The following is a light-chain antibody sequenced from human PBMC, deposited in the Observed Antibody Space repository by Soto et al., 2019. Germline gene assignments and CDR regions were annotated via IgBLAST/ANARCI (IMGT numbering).Light chain of an antibody. Sequence: DVVMTQSPVSLPVTLGQPASISCRSSQSLVHSNGNTYLNWFQQRPGQSPRRLHYKVSIRDSGVPDSFSGSGSGTDITLKISKVEAEDVGVYSCMQGTPWPRTFGERTKVDIQ. CDR3: MQGTPWPRT. CDR2: KVS. J-gene: IGKJ1*01. CDR1: QSLVHSNGNTY. V-gene: IGKV2-30*02.